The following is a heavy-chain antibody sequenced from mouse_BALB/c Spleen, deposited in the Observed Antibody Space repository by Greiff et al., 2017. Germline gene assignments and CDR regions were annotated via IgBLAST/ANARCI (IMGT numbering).Heavy chain of an antibody. CDR3: ATHTTVVAKGFAY. Sequence: DVKLVESGGGLVKPGGSLKLSCAASGFTFSDYYMYWVRQTPEKRLEWVATISDGGSYTYYPDSVKGRFTISRDNAKNNLYLQMSSLKSEDTAMYYCATHTTVVAKGFAYWGQGTLVTVSA. CDR1: GFTFSDYY. J-gene: IGHJ3*01. V-gene: IGHV5-4*02. D-gene: IGHD1-1*01. CDR2: ISDGGSYT.